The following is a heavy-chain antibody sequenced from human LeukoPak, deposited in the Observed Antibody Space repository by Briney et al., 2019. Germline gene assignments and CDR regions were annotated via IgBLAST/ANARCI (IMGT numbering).Heavy chain of an antibody. Sequence: GASVKVSCKVSGYTLTELCMHWVRQAPGKGLEWMGGFDPEDGETIYAQKFQGRVTMTEDTSTDTAYMELSSLRSEDTAVYYCATAVVVAATWGSYDYWGQGTLVTVSS. CDR3: ATAVVVAATWGSYDY. V-gene: IGHV1-24*01. CDR1: GYTLTELC. J-gene: IGHJ4*02. CDR2: FDPEDGET. D-gene: IGHD2-15*01.